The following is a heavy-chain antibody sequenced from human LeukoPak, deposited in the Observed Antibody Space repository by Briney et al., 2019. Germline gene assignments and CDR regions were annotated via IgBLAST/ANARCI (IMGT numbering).Heavy chain of an antibody. V-gene: IGHV1-3*01. CDR2: INAGNGNT. CDR3: ARDLGYSYGYDD. CDR1: GYTFTSYA. Sequence: ASVKVSCKASGYTFTSYAMHWVRQAPGQRLEWMGWINAGNGNTKYSQKFQGRVTITRDTSASTAYMELSSLRSEDTAVYYCARDLGYSYGYDDWGQGTLVTVSS. D-gene: IGHD5-18*01. J-gene: IGHJ4*02.